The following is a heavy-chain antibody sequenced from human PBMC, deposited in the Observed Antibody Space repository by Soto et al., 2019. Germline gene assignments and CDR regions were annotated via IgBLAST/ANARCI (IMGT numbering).Heavy chain of an antibody. V-gene: IGHV3-21*01. CDR3: ARDRAADFGDYGVGMDV. J-gene: IGHJ6*02. D-gene: IGHD4-17*01. CDR1: GFTFSRYS. CDR2: ISSSSSSK. Sequence: PGGSLRLSCAASGFTFSRYSMNWVRQAPGKGLEYVSSISSSSSSKYYADSVKGRFTISRDNAKNSLSLQMNSLRAEDTAVYYCARDRAADFGDYGVGMDVWGQGTTVTVSS.